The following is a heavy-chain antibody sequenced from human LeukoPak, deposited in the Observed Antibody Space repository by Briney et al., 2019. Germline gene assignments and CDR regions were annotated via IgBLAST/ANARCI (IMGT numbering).Heavy chain of an antibody. D-gene: IGHD2-2*02. CDR2: ISSSSSYI. CDR3: ARDRRGYCSSTSCYIFDY. J-gene: IGHJ4*02. V-gene: IGHV3-21*01. Sequence: GGSLRLSCAASGFTFSSYSMNWVRQAPGEGLEWVSSISSSSSYIYYADSVKGRFTISRDNAKNSLYLQMNSLRAEDTAVYYCARDRRGYCSSTSCYIFDYWGQGTLVTVSS. CDR1: GFTFSSYS.